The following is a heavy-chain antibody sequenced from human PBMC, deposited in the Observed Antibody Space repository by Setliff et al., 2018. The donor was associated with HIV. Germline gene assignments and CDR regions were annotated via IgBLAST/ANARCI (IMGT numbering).Heavy chain of an antibody. CDR1: GDSINSGFYY. CDR3: ARLGITTVGIGDVFDI. J-gene: IGHJ3*02. Sequence: SETLSLTCTVSGDSINSGFYYWSWIRQPAGRGLEWIGRISTSGITNYNPSLKSRVTISVDTSKNQFSLRVMSVTAADTAVYYCARLGITTVGIGDVFDIWGQGTMVTVSS. V-gene: IGHV4-61*02. D-gene: IGHD4-17*01. CDR2: ISTSGIT.